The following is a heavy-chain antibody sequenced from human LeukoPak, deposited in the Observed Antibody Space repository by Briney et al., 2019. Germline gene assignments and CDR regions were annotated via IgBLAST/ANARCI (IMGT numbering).Heavy chain of an antibody. Sequence: PGGSLRLSCAASGFTFSSYAMAWVRQAPGKGLEWVSAISATGGSTYYADSVKGRFTISRDNSRSTLYLQMNSLSTEDTAIYYCANVYNNAWYYFDYWGRGTLVTVSS. D-gene: IGHD6-19*01. CDR3: ANVYNNAWYYFDY. CDR2: ISATGGST. J-gene: IGHJ4*02. CDR1: GFTFSSYA. V-gene: IGHV3-23*01.